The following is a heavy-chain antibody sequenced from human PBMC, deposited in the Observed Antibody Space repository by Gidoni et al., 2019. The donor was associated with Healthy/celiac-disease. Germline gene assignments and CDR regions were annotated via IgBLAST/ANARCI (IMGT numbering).Heavy chain of an antibody. CDR2: IYSGGST. V-gene: IGHV3-66*01. Sequence: EVQLVESGGGLVQPGGSLRLSCAASGFTVSSNYMSWVRQAPGKGLEWVSVIYSGGSTYYADSVKGRFTISRDNSKNTLYLQMNSLRAEDTAVYYCARELVGATGGWFDPWGQGTLVTVSS. CDR3: ARELVGATGGWFDP. D-gene: IGHD1-26*01. CDR1: GFTVSSNY. J-gene: IGHJ5*02.